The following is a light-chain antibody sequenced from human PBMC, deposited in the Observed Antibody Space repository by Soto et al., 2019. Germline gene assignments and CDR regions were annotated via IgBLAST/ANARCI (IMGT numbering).Light chain of an antibody. J-gene: IGLJ2*01. CDR2: EVS. CDR3: ISYTSSRTYVV. Sequence: QSALTQPASVSGSPGQSITISCTGTSSDVGGYNYVSWYQQHPGKAPKFMIYEVSNRPSGVSNRFSGSKSGNTASLTISGLQAEDEAHYYCISYTSSRTYVVFGGGTKLTVL. CDR1: SSDVGGYNY. V-gene: IGLV2-14*01.